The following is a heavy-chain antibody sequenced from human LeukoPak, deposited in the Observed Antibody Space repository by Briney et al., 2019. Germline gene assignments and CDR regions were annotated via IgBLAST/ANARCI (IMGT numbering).Heavy chain of an antibody. D-gene: IGHD5-18*01. CDR1: GGSFSGYY. Sequence: SETLSLTCAVYGGSFSGYYWSWIRQPPGKGLEGMGEINHSGSTNYNPSLKSRVTISVDTSKNQFSLKLSSVTAADTAVYYCARGRWIQLWSPAEYFQHWGQGTLVTVSS. J-gene: IGHJ1*01. V-gene: IGHV4-34*01. CDR3: ARGRWIQLWSPAEYFQH. CDR2: INHSGST.